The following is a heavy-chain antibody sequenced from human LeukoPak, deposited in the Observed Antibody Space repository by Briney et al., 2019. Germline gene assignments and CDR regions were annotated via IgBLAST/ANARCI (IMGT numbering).Heavy chain of an antibody. Sequence: ASVKVSCKASGYTFTSYDINWVRQATGQGLEWKGWMNPNSGNTGYAQKFQGRVTMTRNTSISTAYMELSSLRSEDTAVYYCARDTPRSWYVGWFDPWGQGTLVTVSS. D-gene: IGHD6-13*01. CDR3: ARDTPRSWYVGWFDP. CDR2: MNPNSGNT. J-gene: IGHJ5*02. CDR1: GYTFTSYD. V-gene: IGHV1-8*01.